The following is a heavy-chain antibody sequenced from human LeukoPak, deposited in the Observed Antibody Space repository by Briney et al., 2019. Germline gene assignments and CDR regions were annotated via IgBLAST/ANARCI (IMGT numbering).Heavy chain of an antibody. Sequence: SESLSLTCTVSGGSISSYYWSWIRQPPGKGLEWIGYIYYSGSTNYNPSLKSRVTISVDTSKNQFSLKLSSVTAAGTAVYYCATNTIFGVVTKENYYYYYMDVWGKGTTVTVSS. CDR3: ATNTIFGVVTKENYYYYYMDV. V-gene: IGHV4-59*08. J-gene: IGHJ6*03. CDR1: GGSISSYY. CDR2: IYYSGST. D-gene: IGHD3-3*01.